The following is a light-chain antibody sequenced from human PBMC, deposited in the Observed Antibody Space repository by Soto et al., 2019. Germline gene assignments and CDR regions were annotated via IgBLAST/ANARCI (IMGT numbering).Light chain of an antibody. J-gene: IGLJ3*02. CDR2: NDN. V-gene: IGLV1-44*01. Sequence: QSVLTQPPSASGTPGQRVTLSCSGNNSNIGYNTVKWYRQVPGTAPTLLMFNDNQRPSGVPDRVSGSKSGTSASLAINGLQSDDQADFYCEAWDDTLSARVFGGGTKVTVL. CDR1: NSNIGYNT. CDR3: EAWDDTLSARV.